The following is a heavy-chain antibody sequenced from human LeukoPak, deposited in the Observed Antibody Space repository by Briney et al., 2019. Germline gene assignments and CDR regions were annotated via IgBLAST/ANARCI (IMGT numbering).Heavy chain of an antibody. CDR3: ARDFEKIRDAFDI. D-gene: IGHD3-9*01. Sequence: PSETLSLTCAVSGGSISSSNWWTWVRQPPGKGLEWIGEIYHSGSTNYNPSLKSRVTISVDTSKNQFSLKLSSVTAADTAVYYCARDFEKIRDAFDIWGQGTMVTVSS. V-gene: IGHV4-4*02. CDR2: IYHSGST. J-gene: IGHJ3*02. CDR1: GGSISSSNW.